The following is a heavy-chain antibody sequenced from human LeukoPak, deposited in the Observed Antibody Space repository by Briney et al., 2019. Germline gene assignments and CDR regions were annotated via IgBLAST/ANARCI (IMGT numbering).Heavy chain of an antibody. CDR1: GGTFSSYA. D-gene: IGHD3-3*01. V-gene: IGHV1-69*01. J-gene: IGHJ4*02. CDR2: IIPIFGTA. CDR3: ARAGAYDFWSGYLDSFDY. Sequence: ASVKVSCKASGGTFSSYAISWVRQAPGQGLEWMGGIIPIFGTANYAQKFRGRVTITADESTSTAYMELSSLRSEDTAVYYCARAGAYDFWSGYLDSFDYWGQGTLVTVSS.